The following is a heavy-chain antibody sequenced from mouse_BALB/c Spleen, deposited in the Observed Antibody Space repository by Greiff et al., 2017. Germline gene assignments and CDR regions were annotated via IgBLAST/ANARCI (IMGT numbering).Heavy chain of an antibody. V-gene: IGHV5-6-5*01. D-gene: IGHD1-1*01. CDR1: GFTFSSYA. Sequence: LQQSGGGLVKPGGSLKLSCAASGFTFSSYAMSWVRQTPEKRLEWVASISSGGSTYYPDSVKGRFTIYRDNARNILYLQMSSLRSEDTAMYYCARGGLYYYGSGGYLDVWGEGTTVTVSS. CDR3: ARGGLYYYGSGGYLDV. CDR2: ISSGGST. J-gene: IGHJ1*01.